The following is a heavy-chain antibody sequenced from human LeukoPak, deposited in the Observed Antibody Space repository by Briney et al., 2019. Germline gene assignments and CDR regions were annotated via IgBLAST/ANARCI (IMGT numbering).Heavy chain of an antibody. D-gene: IGHD3-16*02. Sequence: SETLSLTCTVSGGSISSSSYYWGWIRQPPGKGLEWIGSIYYSGSTYYNPSLKSRVTISVDTSKNQFSLKLSSVTAADTAVYYCARLVWDDYVWGSYRSPEDAFDIWGQGTMVTVSS. CDR3: ARLVWDDYVWGSYRSPEDAFDI. CDR1: GGSISSSSYY. J-gene: IGHJ3*02. V-gene: IGHV4-39*01. CDR2: IYYSGST.